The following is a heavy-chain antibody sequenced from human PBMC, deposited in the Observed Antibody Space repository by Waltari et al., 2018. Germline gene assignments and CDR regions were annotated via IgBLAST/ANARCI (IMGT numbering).Heavy chain of an antibody. CDR3: ARDPLRAAAGRGWFDP. J-gene: IGHJ5*02. Sequence: QVQLVQSGAEVKKPGASVKVSCKASGYTFTGYYMHWVRQAPGQGLEGMGWINPNGGGTNYAQKFQGRVTMTRDTSISTAYMELSRLRSDDTAVYYCARDPLRAAAGRGWFDPWGQGTLVTVSS. D-gene: IGHD6-13*01. CDR2: INPNGGGT. V-gene: IGHV1-2*02. CDR1: GYTFTGYY.